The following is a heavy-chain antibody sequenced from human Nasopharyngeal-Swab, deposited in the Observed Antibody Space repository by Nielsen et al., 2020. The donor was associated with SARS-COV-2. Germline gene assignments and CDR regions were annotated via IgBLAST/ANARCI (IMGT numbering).Heavy chain of an antibody. V-gene: IGHV3-23*01. Sequence: GSRQKKGKGREGGAASSGSGGSTYYADSVKGRFTISRDNSKNTLYLQMNSLRAEDTAVYYCAKAGQGNFAPYYFDYWGQGTLVTVSS. CDR3: AKAGQGNFAPYYFDY. J-gene: IGHJ4*02. D-gene: IGHD3-9*01. CDR2: SSGSGGST.